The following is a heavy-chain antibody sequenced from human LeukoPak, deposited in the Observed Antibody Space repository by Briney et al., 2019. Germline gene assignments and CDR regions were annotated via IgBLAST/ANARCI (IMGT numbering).Heavy chain of an antibody. Sequence: SETLSLTCTVSGGSISSYYWSWIRQPPGKRLEWIGYIYYSGSTNYNPSLKSRVTISVDTSKNQFSLKLSSVTAADTAVYYCARGGYYDFWSGYMGVDYWGQGTLVTVSS. V-gene: IGHV4-59*01. CDR2: IYYSGST. CDR1: GGSISSYY. J-gene: IGHJ4*02. D-gene: IGHD3-3*01. CDR3: ARGGYYDFWSGYMGVDY.